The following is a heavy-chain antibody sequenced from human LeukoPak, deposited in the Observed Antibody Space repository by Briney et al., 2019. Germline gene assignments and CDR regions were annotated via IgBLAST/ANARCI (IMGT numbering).Heavy chain of an antibody. CDR3: ATLTTVSPFDY. CDR2: IYHSGST. D-gene: IGHD4-11*01. J-gene: IGHJ4*02. Sequence: PSETLSLTCAVSGYSISSGYYWGWIRQPPGKGLEWIGSIYHSGSTYYNPSLKSRVIISVDTSKNQFSLKLSSVTAADTAVYYCATLTTVSPFDYWGQGTLVTVSS. CDR1: GYSISSGYY. V-gene: IGHV4-38-2*01.